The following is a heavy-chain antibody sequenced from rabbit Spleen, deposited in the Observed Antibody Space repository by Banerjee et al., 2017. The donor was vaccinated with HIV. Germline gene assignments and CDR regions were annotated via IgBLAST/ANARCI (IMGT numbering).Heavy chain of an antibody. D-gene: IGHD1-1*01. V-gene: IGHV1S40*01. CDR1: GFSFSSGYD. Sequence: QSLEESGGGLVKPGASLTLTCKASGFSFSSGYDMCWVRQAPGKGLEWIACIATGSSDSTYYATWAKGRFTISRTWSTTVTLQMTSLTAADTATYFCARDLDGVIGWNFGWWGPGTLVTVS. CDR2: IATGSSDST. J-gene: IGHJ4*01. CDR3: ARDLDGVIGWNFGW.